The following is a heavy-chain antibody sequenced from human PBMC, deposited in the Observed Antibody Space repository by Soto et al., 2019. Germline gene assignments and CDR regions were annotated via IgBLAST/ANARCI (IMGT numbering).Heavy chain of an antibody. V-gene: IGHV1-46*01. CDR3: AREKWLVRRNDPFDI. CDR1: GYTFINYY. J-gene: IGHJ3*02. Sequence: ASVKVSCKASGYTFINYYMHWVRQAPGQGLEWMGIINPNGGSTTYAQKYQGRVTLTRDTSTNTVNMELSSLRSEDTAVYYCAREKWLVRRNDPFDIWGQGTMVTVSS. CDR2: INPNGGST. D-gene: IGHD6-19*01.